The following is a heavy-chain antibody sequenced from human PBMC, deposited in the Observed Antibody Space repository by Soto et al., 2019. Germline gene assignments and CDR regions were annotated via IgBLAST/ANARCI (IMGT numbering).Heavy chain of an antibody. J-gene: IGHJ4*02. CDR3: AKGEYYYDSSGYSRHYYFDY. D-gene: IGHD3-22*01. V-gene: IGHV3-30-3*01. CDR2: ISYDGSNK. CDR1: VFTVSSYA. Sequence: GGSLRLSCAASVFTVSSYAMHWVRQAPGKGLEWVAVISYDGSNKYYADSVKGRFTISRDNSKNTLYLQMNSLRAEDTAVYYCAKGEYYYDSSGYSRHYYFDYGGQETLVPVSS.